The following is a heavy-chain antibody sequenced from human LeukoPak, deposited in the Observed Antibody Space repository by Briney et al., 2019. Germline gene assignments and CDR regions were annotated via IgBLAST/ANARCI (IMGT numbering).Heavy chain of an antibody. D-gene: IGHD2-2*01. J-gene: IGHJ4*02. CDR1: WFTFTNAW. CDR2: IRRKTDGGTA. Sequence: GGSLRLSCEASWFTFTNAWVSWVRQAPGKGLEWVGRIRRKTDGGTADYAAPVMGRFTISRDDSNNTLYLQMNSLKTEDTAVYYCISGFCSSASCYAWGRGTLVIVSS. V-gene: IGHV3-15*01. CDR3: ISGFCSSASCYA.